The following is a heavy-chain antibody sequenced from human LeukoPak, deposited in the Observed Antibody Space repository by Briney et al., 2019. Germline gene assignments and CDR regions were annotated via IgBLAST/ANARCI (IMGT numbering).Heavy chain of an antibody. CDR2: ISYDGSNK. V-gene: IGHV3-30-3*01. J-gene: IGHJ6*02. CDR3: ARDGYSGDYYYGMDV. Sequence: GGSLRLSCAASGFTFSSYAMHWVRQAPGKGLEWLAVISYDGSNKYYADSVKGRFTISRDNSKNTLYLQMNSLRAEDTAVYYCARDGYSGDYYYGMDVWGQGTTVTVSS. CDR1: GFTFSSYA. D-gene: IGHD5-12*01.